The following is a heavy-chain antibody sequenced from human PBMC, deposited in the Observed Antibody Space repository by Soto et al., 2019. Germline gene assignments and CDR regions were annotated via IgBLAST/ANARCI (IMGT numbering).Heavy chain of an antibody. CDR2: IIPIFGTA. CDR3: ARDKVGYYDSSGYYRVSVPPDYYYGMDV. CDR1: GGTFSSYA. V-gene: IGHV1-69*01. J-gene: IGHJ6*02. Sequence: QVQLVQSGAEVKKPGSSVKVSCKASGGTFSSYAISWVRQAPGQGLEWMGGIIPIFGTANYAQKFQGRVTIIADESTSTGYMELSSLRSEDTAVYYCARDKVGYYDSSGYYRVSVPPDYYYGMDVWGQGTTVTVSS. D-gene: IGHD3-22*01.